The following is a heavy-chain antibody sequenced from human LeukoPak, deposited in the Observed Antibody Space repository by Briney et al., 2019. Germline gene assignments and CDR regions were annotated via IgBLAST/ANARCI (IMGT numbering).Heavy chain of an antibody. CDR2: ISWDGGST. J-gene: IGHJ6*02. CDR1: GFTFDDYA. V-gene: IGHV3-43D*03. CDR3: ASKVLRYFDISYGMDV. Sequence: PGGSLRLSCAASGFTFDDYAMHWVRQAPGKGLEWVSLISWDGGSTYYADSVKGRFTISRDNAKNSLYLQMNSLRAEDTAVYYCASKVLRYFDISYGMDVWGQGTTVTVSS. D-gene: IGHD3-9*01.